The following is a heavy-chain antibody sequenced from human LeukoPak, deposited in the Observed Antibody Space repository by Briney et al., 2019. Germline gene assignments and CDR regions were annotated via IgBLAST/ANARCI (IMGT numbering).Heavy chain of an antibody. CDR3: ARDGLVTMELDY. CDR1: GGSISSSRHY. Sequence: PSGTLSLTCAVSGGSISSSRHYWSWIRQPAGKGLEWVGRIYPSGNTNYNPSLKSRVTISLDTSKNQFSLDLRSVTAADTAVYYCARDGLVTMELDYWGQGTLVTVSS. V-gene: IGHV4-61*02. J-gene: IGHJ4*02. D-gene: IGHD3/OR15-3a*01. CDR2: IYPSGNT.